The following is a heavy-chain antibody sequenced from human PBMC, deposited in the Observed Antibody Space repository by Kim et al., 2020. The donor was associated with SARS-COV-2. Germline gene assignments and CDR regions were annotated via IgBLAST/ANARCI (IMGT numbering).Heavy chain of an antibody. CDR3: ARLSVAAQVEAYNWFDP. J-gene: IGHJ5*02. V-gene: IGHV4-59*01. CDR1: GGSISSYY. CDR2: IYYSGST. D-gene: IGHD2-15*01. Sequence: ETLSLTCTVPGGSISSYYWSWIRQPPGKGLEWIGYIYYSGSTNYNPSLKSRVTISVDTSKNQFSLKLSSVTAADTAVYYCARLSVAAQVEAYNWFDPWGQGTLVTVSS.